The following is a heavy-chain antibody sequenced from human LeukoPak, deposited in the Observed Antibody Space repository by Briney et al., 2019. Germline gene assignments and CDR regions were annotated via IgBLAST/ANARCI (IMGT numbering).Heavy chain of an antibody. D-gene: IGHD6-19*01. J-gene: IGHJ4*02. CDR3: ARDVSGWYVDY. CDR2: IYHSGST. CDR1: GYSISSGYY. Sequence: PSETLSLTCTVSGYSISSGYYWGWIRQPPGKGLEWIGSIYHSGSTYYNPSLKSRVTISVDTSKNQFSLKLSSVTAADTAVYYCARDVSGWYVDYWGQGTLVTVSS. V-gene: IGHV4-38-2*02.